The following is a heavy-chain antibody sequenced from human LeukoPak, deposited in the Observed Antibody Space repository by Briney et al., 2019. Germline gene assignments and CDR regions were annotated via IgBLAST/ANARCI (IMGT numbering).Heavy chain of an antibody. Sequence: SETLSLTCTVSGGSISSHYWSWIRQPPGKGLEWIGYIYYSGSTNYNPSLKSRVTISVDTSKNQFSLKLSSVTAADTAVYYCARVGTTVTLFDYWGQGTLVTVSS. V-gene: IGHV4-59*11. CDR1: GGSISSHY. D-gene: IGHD4-17*01. CDR2: IYYSGST. CDR3: ARVGTTVTLFDY. J-gene: IGHJ4*02.